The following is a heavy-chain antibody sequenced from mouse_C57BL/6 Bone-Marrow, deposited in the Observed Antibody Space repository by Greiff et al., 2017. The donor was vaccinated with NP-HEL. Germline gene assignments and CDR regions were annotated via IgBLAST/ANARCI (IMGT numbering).Heavy chain of an antibody. V-gene: IGHV5-17*01. CDR3: ARRDGYLYYFDY. J-gene: IGHJ2*01. CDR2: ISSGSSTI. CDR1: GFTFSDYG. Sequence: EVQRVESGGGLVKPGGSLKLSCAASGFTFSDYGMHWVRQAPEKGLEWVAYISSGSSTIYYADKVKGRFTISRDNAKNTLFLQMTSLRSEDTAMYYCARRDGYLYYFDYWGQGTTLTVSS. D-gene: IGHD2-3*01.